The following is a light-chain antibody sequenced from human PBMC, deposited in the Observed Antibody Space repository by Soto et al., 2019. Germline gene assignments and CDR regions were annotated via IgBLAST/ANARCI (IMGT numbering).Light chain of an antibody. Sequence: DIQMTQSPSSLSASVGDRVTITCRASQSIARYLNWYQEKPGKAPKLLVYTASSLQSGVPSSFSGSGSGTDFTLPIRSLQPDDSATYYCHQSYSAPQTFCQGTKVDLK. CDR3: HQSYSAPQT. CDR1: QSIARY. J-gene: IGKJ1*01. CDR2: TAS. V-gene: IGKV1-39*01.